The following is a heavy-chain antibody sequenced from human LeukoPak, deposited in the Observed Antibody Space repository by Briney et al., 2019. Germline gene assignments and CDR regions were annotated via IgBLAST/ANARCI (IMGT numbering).Heavy chain of an antibody. CDR1: GGSISSDH. CDR2: IHISGST. J-gene: IGHJ4*02. CDR3: ATHLYGKGLEY. D-gene: IGHD4-17*01. V-gene: IGHV4-4*09. Sequence: SETLSLTCTISGGSISSDHWGWIRQPPGKGLESLGYIHISGSTDYSPSLRSRITISMDTSKNQFYLNLRSVTAADTAVYYCATHLYGKGLEYWGQGILVTVSS.